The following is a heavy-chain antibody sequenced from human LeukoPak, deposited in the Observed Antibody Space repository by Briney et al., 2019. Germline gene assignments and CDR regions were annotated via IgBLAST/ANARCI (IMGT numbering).Heavy chain of an antibody. CDR2: ISCSGGST. CDR1: GFTFSSYA. J-gene: IGHJ4*02. CDR3: AKGNYYYGSGSFLDY. D-gene: IGHD3-10*01. Sequence: GGSLRLSCAASGFTFSSYAMSWVPQAPGKVLELVSAISCSGGSTYYADSVKGRFTISRDNSKNTLYLQMNSLRAEDTAVYYCAKGNYYYGSGSFLDYWGQGTLVTVSS. V-gene: IGHV3-23*01.